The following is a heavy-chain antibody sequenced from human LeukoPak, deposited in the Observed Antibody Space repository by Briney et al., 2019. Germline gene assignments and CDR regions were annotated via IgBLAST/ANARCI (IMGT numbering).Heavy chain of an antibody. CDR1: GASISSSSHC. CDR2: LCYGGST. D-gene: IGHD1-20*01. V-gene: IGHV4-39*07. Sequence: SETLSLTCTVSGASISSSSHCWGWIRQPPGKGLEWIGSLCYGGSTYSNPSLKSRVIISVDTSKKEASLRLLSVTAADTAFYYCAGDDRITGTTDYWGQGTLVTVSS. CDR3: AGDDRITGTTDY. J-gene: IGHJ4*02.